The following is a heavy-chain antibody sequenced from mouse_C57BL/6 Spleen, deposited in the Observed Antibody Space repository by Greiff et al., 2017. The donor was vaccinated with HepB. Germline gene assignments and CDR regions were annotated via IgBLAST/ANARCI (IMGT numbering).Heavy chain of an antibody. Sequence: QVQLQQPGAELVRPGSSVKLSCKASGYTFTSYWMQWVKQRPIQGLEWIGNIDPSDSETHYNQKFKDKATLTVDKSSSTAYMQLSSLTSEDSAVYYCASSTTVLDYWGQGTTLTVSS. D-gene: IGHD1-1*01. V-gene: IGHV1-52*01. CDR1: GYTFTSYW. CDR2: IDPSDSET. J-gene: IGHJ2*01. CDR3: ASSTTVLDY.